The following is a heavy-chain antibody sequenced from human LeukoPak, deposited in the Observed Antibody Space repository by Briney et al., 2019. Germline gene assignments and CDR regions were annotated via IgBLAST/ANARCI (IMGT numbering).Heavy chain of an antibody. D-gene: IGHD3-22*01. CDR3: ARSYYYDSSGYYDNESLDY. CDR2: INAGNGNT. CDR1: GYTFTSYA. V-gene: IGHV1-3*01. J-gene: IGHJ4*02. Sequence: GASVTVSCTASGYTFTSYAMHWVRQAPGQRLEWMGWINAGNGNTKYSQKFQGRVTITRDTSASTAYMELSSLRSEDTAVYYCARSYYYDSSGYYDNESLDYWGQGTLVTVSS.